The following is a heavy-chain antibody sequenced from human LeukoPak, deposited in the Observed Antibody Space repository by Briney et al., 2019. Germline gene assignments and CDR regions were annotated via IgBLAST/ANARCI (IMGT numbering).Heavy chain of an antibody. V-gene: IGHV4-39*07. CDR2: IYYSGST. Sequence: SETLSLTCTVSGGSISSSGYYWGWIRQPPGKGPEWIGSIYYSGSTYYNPSLKSRVTISVDTSKNQFSLKLSSVTAADTAVYYCAGAYGDYKYYYGMVVWGQGTTVTVSS. CDR1: GGSISSSGYY. J-gene: IGHJ6*02. CDR3: AGAYGDYKYYYGMVV. D-gene: IGHD4-17*01.